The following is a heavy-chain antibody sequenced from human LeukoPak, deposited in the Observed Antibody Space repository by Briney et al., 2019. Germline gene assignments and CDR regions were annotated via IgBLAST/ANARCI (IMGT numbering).Heavy chain of an antibody. Sequence: ASVKVSCKASGYSFTTYGISWVRQAPGQGLEWMGWISANNNNTDNVQKLQGRVTMTTDTSTSTAYMELRSLRSDDTAVYYCARALYLTFDYWGQGTLVTVSS. CDR2: ISANNNNT. CDR3: ARALYLTFDY. J-gene: IGHJ4*02. V-gene: IGHV1-18*01. CDR1: GYSFTTYG.